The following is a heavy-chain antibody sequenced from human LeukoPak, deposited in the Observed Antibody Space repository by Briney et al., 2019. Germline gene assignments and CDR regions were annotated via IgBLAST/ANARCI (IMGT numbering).Heavy chain of an antibody. CDR1: GGSISSYY. Sequence: SETLSLTCTVSGGSISSYYWGWIRQPAGQGLEWIGRISTSGSANYNPSLKSRVTMSVDTSKNQFSLKLSSVTAADTAVYYCAREIDYYDSSGYYGPGDYWGQGTLVTVSS. V-gene: IGHV4-4*07. CDR3: AREIDYYDSSGYYGPGDY. J-gene: IGHJ4*02. D-gene: IGHD3-22*01. CDR2: ISTSGSA.